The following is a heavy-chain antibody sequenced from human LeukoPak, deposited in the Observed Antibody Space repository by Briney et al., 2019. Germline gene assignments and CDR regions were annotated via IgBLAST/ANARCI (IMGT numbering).Heavy chain of an antibody. J-gene: IGHJ4*02. Sequence: KAPETLSLTCTVPGGSINSSSYYWGWIRQPPGKGLEWIGSIYYSGSTYYNPSLKSRVTISVDTSKNQFSLKLSSVTAADTAVYYCARHSRGIADYWGQGTLVTVSS. D-gene: IGHD6-13*01. CDR3: ARHSRGIADY. CDR2: IYYSGST. CDR1: GGSINSSSYY. V-gene: IGHV4-39*01.